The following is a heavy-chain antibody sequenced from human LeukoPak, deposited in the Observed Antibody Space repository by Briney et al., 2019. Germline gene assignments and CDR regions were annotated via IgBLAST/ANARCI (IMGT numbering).Heavy chain of an antibody. J-gene: IGHJ6*04. CDR3: ARWFEAARMSYFYGMDV. CDR2: IYYSGTT. Sequence: SETLSLTCTVSGGSISSYYWSWIRQPPGKGLEWLGYIYYSGTTNYNPSLKTRVTISVDTSKNQFSLKLSSVTAADTAVYYCARWFEAARMSYFYGMDVWGKGTTVTVSS. CDR1: GGSISSYY. D-gene: IGHD2-15*01. V-gene: IGHV4-59*01.